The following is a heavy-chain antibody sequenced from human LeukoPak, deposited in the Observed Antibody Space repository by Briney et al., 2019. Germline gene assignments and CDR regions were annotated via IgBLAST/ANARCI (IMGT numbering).Heavy chain of an antibody. D-gene: IGHD1-26*01. CDR3: ASPSGSYYAFDI. CDR2: IYYSGGT. J-gene: IGHJ3*02. Sequence: KPSETLSLTCTVSGGSVSSSSYYWGWIRQPPGKGLEWIGSIYYSGGTYYNPSLKSRVTISVDTSKNQFSLKLSSVTAADTAVYYCASPSGSYYAFDIWGQGTMVTVSS. V-gene: IGHV4-39*01. CDR1: GGSVSSSSYY.